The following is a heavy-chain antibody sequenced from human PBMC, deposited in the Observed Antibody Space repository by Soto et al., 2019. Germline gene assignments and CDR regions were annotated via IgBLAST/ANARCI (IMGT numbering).Heavy chain of an antibody. Sequence: GGSLRLSCPASGFTFSSYWMSWVRQAPGKGLEWVANIKQDGSEKYYVDSVKGRFTISRDNAKNSLYLQMNSLRAEDTAVYYCARTIAARPYYYYGMDVWGQGTTVTVSS. CDR2: IKQDGSEK. CDR3: ARTIAARPYYYYGMDV. J-gene: IGHJ6*02. D-gene: IGHD6-6*01. V-gene: IGHV3-7*01. CDR1: GFTFSSYW.